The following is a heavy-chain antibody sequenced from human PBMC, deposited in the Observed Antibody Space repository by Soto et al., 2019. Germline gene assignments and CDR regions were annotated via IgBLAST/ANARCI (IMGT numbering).Heavy chain of an antibody. CDR1: GFTFTSSA. Sequence: SVKVSCKACGFTFTSSAVQWVRQARGQRLEWIGWIVVGSGNTNYAQKFQERVTITRDMSTSTAYMELSSLRSEDTAVYYCAAELSGSYYDYWGQGTLVTVSS. CDR2: IVVGSGNT. J-gene: IGHJ4*02. D-gene: IGHD1-26*01. CDR3: AAELSGSYYDY. V-gene: IGHV1-58*01.